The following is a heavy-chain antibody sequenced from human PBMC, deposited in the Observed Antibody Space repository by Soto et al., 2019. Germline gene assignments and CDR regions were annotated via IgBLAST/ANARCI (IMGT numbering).Heavy chain of an antibody. Sequence: QVQLQESGPGLVKPSQTLSLTCTVSGGSISSGDYYWSWIRQPPGKGLEWIGYIYYSGRTYYNPSRKSRVTVSVDTAKSPFSRKLSAVTAADTAVYSCASARALGLLVYAPNYWGQGTLVTVSS. V-gene: IGHV4-30-4*01. D-gene: IGHD2-8*01. CDR2: IYYSGRT. J-gene: IGHJ4*02. CDR3: ASARALGLLVYAPNY. CDR1: GGSISSGDYY.